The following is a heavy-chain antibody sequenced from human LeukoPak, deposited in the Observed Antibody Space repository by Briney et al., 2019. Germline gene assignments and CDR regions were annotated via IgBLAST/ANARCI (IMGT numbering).Heavy chain of an antibody. V-gene: IGHV1-2*02. CDR2: INPNSGGT. J-gene: IGHJ4*02. Sequence: ASVKVSCKASGYTFTGYYIHWVRQAPGQGLEWMGWINPNSGGTNYAQKFQGRVTMTRDTSISTAYMELSRLRSDDTAVYYCARAEQWLDRRSFDYWGQGTLVTVSS. D-gene: IGHD6-19*01. CDR3: ARAEQWLDRRSFDY. CDR1: GYTFTGYY.